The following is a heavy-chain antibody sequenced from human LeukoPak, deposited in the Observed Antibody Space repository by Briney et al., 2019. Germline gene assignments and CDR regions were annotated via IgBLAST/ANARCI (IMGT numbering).Heavy chain of an antibody. J-gene: IGHJ4*02. D-gene: IGHD3-10*01. V-gene: IGHV1-2*06. CDR2: INPNSGGT. Sequence: GASVTVSCKASGYTFTGYYMHWVRQAPGQGLEWMGRINPNSGGTNYAQKFQGRVTMTRDTSISTAYMELSRLRSDDTAVYYCARAAVELLWFGETLGYWGQGTLVTVSS. CDR1: GYTFTGYY. CDR3: ARAAVELLWFGETLGY.